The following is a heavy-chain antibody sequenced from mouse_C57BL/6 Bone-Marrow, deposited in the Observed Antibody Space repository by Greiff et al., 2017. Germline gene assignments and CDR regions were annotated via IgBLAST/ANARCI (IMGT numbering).Heavy chain of an antibody. CDR1: GYTFTDYE. J-gene: IGHJ3*01. CDR2: IDPETGGT. V-gene: IGHV1-15*01. CDR3: TKLFAY. Sequence: VQLQQSGAELVRPGASVTLSCKASGYTFTDYEMHWVKQTPVHGLEWIGAIDPETGGTAYNQKFKGKARLTADKSSSTAYMELRILTSEGSAVYYCTKLFAYWGQGTLVTVSA.